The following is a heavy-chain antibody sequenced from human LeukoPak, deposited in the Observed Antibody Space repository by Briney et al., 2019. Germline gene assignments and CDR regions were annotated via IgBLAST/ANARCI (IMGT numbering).Heavy chain of an antibody. J-gene: IGHJ4*02. Sequence: SETLSLTCTVSGGSVTSGSYYWSWIRQPPGKELEWIGYISYRGNTNYNPSLKSRVTISVDTSKNQFSLKLSSVTAADTAVYYCARVTYYYDSSGYYYFDYWGQGILVTVSS. CDR3: ARVTYYYDSSGYYYFDY. CDR2: ISYRGNT. CDR1: GGSVTSGSYY. D-gene: IGHD3-22*01. V-gene: IGHV4-61*01.